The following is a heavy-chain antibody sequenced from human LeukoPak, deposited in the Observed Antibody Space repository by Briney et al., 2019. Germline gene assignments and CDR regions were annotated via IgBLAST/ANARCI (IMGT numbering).Heavy chain of an antibody. D-gene: IGHD3-9*01. CDR3: AKGGGDILTGYYIPFDY. CDR2: ISSSGSTI. Sequence: GGSLRLSCAASGFTFSSYGMSWVRQAPGKGLEWVSYISSSGSTIYYADSVKGRFTISRDNAKNSLYLQMNSLRAEDTALYYCAKGGGDILTGYYIPFDYWGQGTLVTVSS. V-gene: IGHV3-48*04. CDR1: GFTFSSYG. J-gene: IGHJ4*02.